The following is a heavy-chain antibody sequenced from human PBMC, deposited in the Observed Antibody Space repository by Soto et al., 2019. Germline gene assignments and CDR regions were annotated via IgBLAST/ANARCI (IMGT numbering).Heavy chain of an antibody. Sequence: GGSLRLSCAASGFTFSSYSMNWVRQAPGKGLEWVSYISSSTIYYADSVKGRFTISRDNAKNSLYLQMNSLRAEDTAVYYCARDLTSDYSNYLLYYYYYMDVWGKGTTVTVSS. CDR2: ISSSTI. CDR1: GFTFSSYS. D-gene: IGHD4-4*01. J-gene: IGHJ6*03. CDR3: ARDLTSDYSNYLLYYYYYMDV. V-gene: IGHV3-48*01.